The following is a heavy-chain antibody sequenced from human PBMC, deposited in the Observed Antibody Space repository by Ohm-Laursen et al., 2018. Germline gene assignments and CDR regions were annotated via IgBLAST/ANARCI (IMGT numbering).Heavy chain of an antibody. CDR1: GFTFSNYG. CDR3: VKDAGGTYDY. CDR2: IKEDGSEK. J-gene: IGHJ4*02. Sequence: SLSLSCAASGFTFSNYGMNWVRQAPGKALAWVANIKEDGSEKNYVDSVKGRFTISRDNGKNSLYLQMNSLRAEDTAVYYCVKDAGGTYDYWGQGTLVTVSS. V-gene: IGHV3-7*01.